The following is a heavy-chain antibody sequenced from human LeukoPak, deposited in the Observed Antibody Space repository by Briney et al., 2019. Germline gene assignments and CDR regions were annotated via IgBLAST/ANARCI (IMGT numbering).Heavy chain of an antibody. J-gene: IGHJ5*02. CDR3: ARGGDCSSTSCYSLWFDP. CDR1: GGTFSSYA. CDR2: IIPILGIA. Sequence: GASVKVSCKASGGTFSSYAISWVRQAPGQGLEWMGRIIPILGIANYAQKFQGRVTITADKSTSTAYMELSSLRSEDTAVYYCARGGDCSSTSCYSLWFDPWGQGTLVTVSS. D-gene: IGHD2-2*01. V-gene: IGHV1-69*04.